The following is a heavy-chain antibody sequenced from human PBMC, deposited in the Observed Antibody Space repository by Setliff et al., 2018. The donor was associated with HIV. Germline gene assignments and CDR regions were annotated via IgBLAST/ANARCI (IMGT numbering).Heavy chain of an antibody. CDR3: TREGRGDPAMATTRIDY. V-gene: IGHV4-39*02. Sequence: ASETLSLTCSVSGDSISSGSYFWGWIRQTPGKGLEWIGNIYYTGFAYYNPSLKSRVTISLDTSKTHFFLNLTSVTDADTAVYFCTREGRGDPAMATTRIDYWGQGKLVTVSS. CDR2: IYYTGFA. J-gene: IGHJ4*02. D-gene: IGHD1-1*01. CDR1: GDSISSGSYF.